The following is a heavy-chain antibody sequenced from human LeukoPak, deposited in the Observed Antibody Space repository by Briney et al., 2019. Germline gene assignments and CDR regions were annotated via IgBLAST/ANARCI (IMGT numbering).Heavy chain of an antibody. J-gene: IGHJ4*02. Sequence: GGSLRLSCAASGFTFSSYAMSWVRQAPGKGLEWVSGINWNGGRTGYADSVKGRFTISRDNAKNSLYLQMNSLRAEDTALYYCARDNLRRILVAGMGGVFDYWGQGTLVTVSS. CDR1: GFTFSSYA. CDR2: INWNGGRT. CDR3: ARDNLRRILVAGMGGVFDY. V-gene: IGHV3-20*04. D-gene: IGHD6-19*01.